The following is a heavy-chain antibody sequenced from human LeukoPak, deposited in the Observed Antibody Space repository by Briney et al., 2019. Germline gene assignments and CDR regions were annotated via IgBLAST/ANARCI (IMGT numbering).Heavy chain of an antibody. V-gene: IGHV1-2*02. CDR1: GYTFTGYY. J-gene: IGHJ4*02. Sequence: ASVKVSCKASGYTFTGYYMHWVRQAPGQGLEWMGWINPNSGGTNYAQKFQGRVTMTRDTSISTAYMELSRLRSDDTAVYYCAGEYYYGSGSYGIWGQGTLVTVSS. CDR2: INPNSGGT. D-gene: IGHD3-10*01. CDR3: AGEYYYGSGSYGI.